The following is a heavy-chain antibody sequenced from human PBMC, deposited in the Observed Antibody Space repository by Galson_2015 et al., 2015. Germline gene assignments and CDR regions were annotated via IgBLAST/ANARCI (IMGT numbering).Heavy chain of an antibody. CDR2: IKSKTDGGTT. D-gene: IGHD6-13*01. CDR1: GFTFSNAW. J-gene: IGHJ4*02. Sequence: SLRLSCAASGFTFSNAWMSWVRQAPGKGLEWAGRIKSKTDGGTTDYAAPVKGRFTISRDDSKNTLYLQMNSLKTEDTAVYYCTTAGAAAGTVILDYWGQGTLVTVSS. V-gene: IGHV3-15*01. CDR3: TTAGAAAGTVILDY.